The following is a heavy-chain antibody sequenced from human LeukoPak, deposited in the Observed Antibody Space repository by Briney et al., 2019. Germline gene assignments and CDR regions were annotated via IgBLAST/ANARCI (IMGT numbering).Heavy chain of an antibody. CDR3: ARAPILTGYSFDY. Sequence: SETLSLTCTVSGGSISSYYWSWIRQPPGKGLEWIGYIYYSGSTNYNPFLKSRVTISVDRSKNQFSLKLSSVTAADTAVYYCARAPILTGYSFDYWGQGTLVTISS. CDR1: GGSISSYY. CDR2: IYYSGST. J-gene: IGHJ4*02. D-gene: IGHD3-9*01. V-gene: IGHV4-59*12.